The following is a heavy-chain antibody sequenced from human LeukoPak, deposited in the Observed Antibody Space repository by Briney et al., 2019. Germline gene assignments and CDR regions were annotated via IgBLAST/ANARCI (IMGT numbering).Heavy chain of an antibody. CDR1: SGSISGYY. J-gene: IGHJ4*02. D-gene: IGHD6-19*01. CDR2: VYVTGTT. CDR3: ARVGSGGAWFDF. V-gene: IGHV4-59*01. Sequence: SETLSLTCTVSSGSISGYYWSWIRQPPGKGLEWIAYVYVTGTTNYNPSLKTRATISMDTSKNQLSLTLTSVTAADTAVYHCARVGSGGAWFDFWGQGTLVSVSS.